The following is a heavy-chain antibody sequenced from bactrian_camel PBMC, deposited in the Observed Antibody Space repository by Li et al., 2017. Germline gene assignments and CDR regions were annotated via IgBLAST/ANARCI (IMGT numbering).Heavy chain of an antibody. Sequence: HVQLVESGGGSVQVGGSLRLTCRYSGFTSNIFCLSWFRQAPGKGLEWVSSFYSDGTHTRYADSVKGRFTISRDNAKNTLYLQLDNLETEDTAMYYCARGGFNWAFGNCGQGTQVTVS. CDR1: GFTSNIFC. D-gene: IGHD8*01. J-gene: IGHJ4*01. CDR2: FYSDGTHT. V-gene: IGHV3-2*01. CDR3: ARGGFNWAFGN.